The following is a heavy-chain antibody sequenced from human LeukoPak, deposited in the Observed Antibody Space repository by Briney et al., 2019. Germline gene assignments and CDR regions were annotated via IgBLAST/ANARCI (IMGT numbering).Heavy chain of an antibody. CDR1: GCSISSGSYY. D-gene: IGHD3-22*01. V-gene: IGHV4-61*02. CDR2: IYTSGTT. CDR3: ARGSYYYDCCGYYSYFDY. J-gene: IGHJ4*02. Sequence: PSETLSLTCTVSGCSISSGSYYWCWIQHPAGKRLELIGRIYTSGTTNTNPSLKRRVTIAVDSTKNLFPLQRCVITAANTAVYLCARGSYYYDCCGYYSYFDYWGEGTLVTVSS.